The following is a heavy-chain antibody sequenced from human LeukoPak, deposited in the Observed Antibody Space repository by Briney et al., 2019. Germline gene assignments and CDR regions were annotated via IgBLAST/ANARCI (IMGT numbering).Heavy chain of an antibody. V-gene: IGHV3-7*03. CDR1: GVFFNSYC. D-gene: IGHD2-21*01. J-gene: IGHJ5*02. Sequence: GGSLRLSCVASGVFFNSYCRSWVRQAPGKGLEWVANENQDGSEIYYVDSVRGRFIMSRDNAKNSLYLQMSSLRVDDTAVYYCARGRDVASWGQGTLVTVSS. CDR3: ARGRDVAS. CDR2: ENQDGSEI.